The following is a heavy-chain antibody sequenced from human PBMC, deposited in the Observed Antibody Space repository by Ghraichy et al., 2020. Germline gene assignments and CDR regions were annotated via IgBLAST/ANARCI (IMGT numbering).Heavy chain of an antibody. CDR1: GGSISYYY. D-gene: IGHD4-17*01. V-gene: IGHV4-59*01. CDR3: ARALRGLEMGGKYYDY. CDR2: MYYSGYT. J-gene: IGHJ4*02. Sequence: ESLNISCTVSGGSISYYYWSWIRQPPGKGLEWIGYMYYSGYTNYNPSLQSRVTISVDTSKNQFSLNLDSVTAADTAVYYCARALRGLEMGGKYYDYWGQGIPVSVSS.